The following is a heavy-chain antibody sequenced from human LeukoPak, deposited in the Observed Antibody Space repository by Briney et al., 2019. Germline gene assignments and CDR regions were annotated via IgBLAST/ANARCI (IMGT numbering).Heavy chain of an antibody. V-gene: IGHV3-23*01. CDR3: AKGRTPLGSSANWFDP. D-gene: IGHD3-10*01. Sequence: GASLRLSCAASGFTFSSYAMSWVRQAPGKGLEWVSATSGSGGSTYYADSVKGRFTISRDNSKNTLYLQMNSLRAEDTAVYYCAKGRTPLGSSANWFDPWGQGTLVTVSS. J-gene: IGHJ5*02. CDR2: TSGSGGST. CDR1: GFTFSSYA.